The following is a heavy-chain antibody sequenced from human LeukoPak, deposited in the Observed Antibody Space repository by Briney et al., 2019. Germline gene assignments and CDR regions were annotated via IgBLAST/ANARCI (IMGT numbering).Heavy chain of an antibody. CDR1: GYTFTGYY. D-gene: IGHD5-24*01. Sequence: ASVKVSCKTSGYTFTGYYMHWVRQAPGQGLEWMGWINPNNGGTKFAQKFQGRVTMTRDTSTSTVYMELSSLRSEDTAVYYCARVRDGYNDAYDIWGQGTMVTVHS. J-gene: IGHJ3*02. CDR2: INPNNGGT. V-gene: IGHV1-2*02. CDR3: ARVRDGYNDAYDI.